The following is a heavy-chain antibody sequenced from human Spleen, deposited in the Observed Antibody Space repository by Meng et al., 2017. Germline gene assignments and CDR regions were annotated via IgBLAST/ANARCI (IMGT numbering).Heavy chain of an antibody. CDR3: TRGYSSSWAFFDY. Sequence: GGSLRLSCTASGFSFGDYPMNWVRQAPGKGLEWVAFIRSKAYGETTEYAASVKGRFTISRDDSKHIAYLQMNTLKTEDTAVYYCTRGYSSSWAFFDYWGQGSLVTVSS. V-gene: IGHV3-49*04. J-gene: IGHJ4*02. CDR2: IRSKAYGETT. CDR1: GFSFGDYP. D-gene: IGHD6-13*01.